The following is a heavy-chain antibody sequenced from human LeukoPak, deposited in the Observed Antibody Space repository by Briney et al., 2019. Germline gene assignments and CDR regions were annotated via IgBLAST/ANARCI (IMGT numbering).Heavy chain of an antibody. CDR2: IYYSGST. CDR3: GRGGPPGYSNSIDS. V-gene: IGHV4-59*01. Sequence: ETLSLTCTGPGGSLSCYYWSWIRQPPGEGLEWIGFIYYSGSTNYNPSLKSRVTISVDTSKNQFSLKLSSVTAADTAVYYCGRGGPPGYSNSIDSWGQGTLVTVSS. CDR1: GGSLSCYY. J-gene: IGHJ4*02. D-gene: IGHD6-13*01.